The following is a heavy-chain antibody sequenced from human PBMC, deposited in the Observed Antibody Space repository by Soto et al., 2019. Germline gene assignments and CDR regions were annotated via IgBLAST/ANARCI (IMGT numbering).Heavy chain of an antibody. Sequence: QVQLVESGGGLVKPGGSLRLSCAASGFTFSDYYMTWIRQAPGKGLEWVSFISTVSSATNHADSVKGRFTISRDNAKNLVYLQMESLRAEDTAVYYCARYSGSYLSAYFYGMDVCGQGATVTVSS. CDR3: ARYSGSYLSAYFYGMDV. V-gene: IGHV3-11*06. CDR2: ISTVSSAT. CDR1: GFTFSDYY. D-gene: IGHD1-26*01. J-gene: IGHJ6*02.